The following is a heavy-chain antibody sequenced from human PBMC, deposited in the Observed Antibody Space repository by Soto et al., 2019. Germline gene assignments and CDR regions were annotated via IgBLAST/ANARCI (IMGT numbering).Heavy chain of an antibody. Sequence: SETLSLTCAVYGGSFSGYYWSWIRQPPGKGLEWIGEINHSGSTNYNPSLKSRVTISVDTSKNQFSLKLSSVTAADTAVYYCARAREIEIMITFGGEDYFDYWGQGTLVTVSS. V-gene: IGHV4-34*01. CDR2: INHSGST. CDR3: ARAREIEIMITFGGEDYFDY. J-gene: IGHJ4*02. CDR1: GGSFSGYY. D-gene: IGHD3-16*01.